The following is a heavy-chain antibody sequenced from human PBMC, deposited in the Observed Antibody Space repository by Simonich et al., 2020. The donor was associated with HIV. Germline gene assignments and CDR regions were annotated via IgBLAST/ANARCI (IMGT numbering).Heavy chain of an antibody. D-gene: IGHD3-10*01. V-gene: IGHV4-34*12. Sequence: QVELQQWGAGLLKPSETLSLTCAVYGGSFSGYYWSWIRQPPGKGLEWIGDSIHRGSTNYSPSLKSRVTISVDTSKNQFSLKLTSVTAADTAVYYGARHFWFHESWGAFDFWGQGTLVTVSS. CDR2: SIHRGST. J-gene: IGHJ3*01. CDR1: GGSFSGYY. CDR3: ARHFWFHESWGAFDF.